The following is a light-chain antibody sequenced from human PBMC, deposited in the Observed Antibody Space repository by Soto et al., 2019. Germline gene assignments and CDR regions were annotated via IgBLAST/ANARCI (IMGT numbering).Light chain of an antibody. CDR2: GAS. V-gene: IGKV3-15*01. Sequence: EIVMTQSPATLSVSPGERATLSCRASQSVSSNLAWYQQKPGQAPRLLIYGASTRATGIPARFSGSGSGTEFTLTISSLQSEDFAVYYCQQYNDYSWTFGQGTKVDIK. CDR1: QSVSSN. CDR3: QQYNDYSWT. J-gene: IGKJ1*01.